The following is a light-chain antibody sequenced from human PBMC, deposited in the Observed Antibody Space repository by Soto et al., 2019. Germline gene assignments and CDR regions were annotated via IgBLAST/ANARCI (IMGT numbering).Light chain of an antibody. CDR3: QQYNNWPLT. CDR1: QSVSSY. J-gene: IGKJ4*01. Sequence: EIVLTQSPATLTLSPGERATLSCRASQSVSSYLAWYQQKPGQAPRLLIYGASTRATGIPARFSGSGSGTEFTLTISILQSEDFAVYYCQQYNNWPLTVGGGTKGEIK. V-gene: IGKV3-15*01. CDR2: GAS.